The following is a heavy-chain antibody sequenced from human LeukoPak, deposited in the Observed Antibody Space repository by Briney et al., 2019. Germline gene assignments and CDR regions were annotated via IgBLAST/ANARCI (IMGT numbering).Heavy chain of an antibody. CDR1: GFTFSSYA. J-gene: IGHJ6*03. D-gene: IGHD3-16*01. Sequence: PGGSLRLSCAASGFTFSSYAMSWVSQAPGKGLEWVSGIIDSGESTYYANFAKGRFTISSDNSNNTLYLQMNSLRAEDTAVYYCAKLGGQELHNYYVAVCGKGTTVAVSS. V-gene: IGHV3-23*01. CDR2: IIDSGEST. CDR3: AKLGGQELHNYYVAV.